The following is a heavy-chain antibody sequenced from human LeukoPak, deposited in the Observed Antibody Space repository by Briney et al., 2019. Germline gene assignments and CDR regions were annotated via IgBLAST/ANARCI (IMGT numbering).Heavy chain of an antibody. V-gene: IGHV3-73*01. CDR2: IRNRANSYAT. J-gene: IGHJ4*02. CDR1: GFNLSAFC. D-gene: IGHD3-22*01. CDR3: TRRYYHDGSGYQSDF. Sequence: GTLKLFWATPGFNLSAFCMHRVRQPYGKGAGGVGRIRNRANSYATSYDVSVKGRFTISRDDSKSTAYLQMNSLKTEDTAMYYCTRRYYHDGSGYQSDFWGQGTLVTVSS.